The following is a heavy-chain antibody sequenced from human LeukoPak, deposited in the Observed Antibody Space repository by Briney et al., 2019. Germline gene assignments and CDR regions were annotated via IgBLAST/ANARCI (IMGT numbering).Heavy chain of an antibody. CDR3: ARLGRTVVLDY. V-gene: IGHV4-59*05. CDR1: GGSISSYY. D-gene: IGHD4-23*01. Sequence: SESLSLTCTVAGGSISSYYWSWIRQPPGKGLGWIGSIYYSGSTYYNPSLKSRVTISVDTSKNQFSLKLSSVTAADTAVYYCARLGRTVVLDYWGQGTLVTVSS. J-gene: IGHJ4*02. CDR2: IYYSGST.